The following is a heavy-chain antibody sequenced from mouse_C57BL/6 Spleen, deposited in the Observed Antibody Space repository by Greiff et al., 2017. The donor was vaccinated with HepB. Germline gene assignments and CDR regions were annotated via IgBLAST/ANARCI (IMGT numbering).Heavy chain of an antibody. CDR3: TTGGYGGGYYFDY. D-gene: IGHD2-2*01. V-gene: IGHV14-1*01. Sequence: EVKLMESGAELVRPGASVKLSCTASGFIIKDYYMHWVKQRPEQGLEWIGRIDPEDGDTEYAPKFQGKATMTADTSSNTAYLQLSSLTSEDTAVYYCTTGGYGGGYYFDYWGQGTTLTVSS. CDR1: GFIIKDYY. J-gene: IGHJ2*01. CDR2: IDPEDGDT.